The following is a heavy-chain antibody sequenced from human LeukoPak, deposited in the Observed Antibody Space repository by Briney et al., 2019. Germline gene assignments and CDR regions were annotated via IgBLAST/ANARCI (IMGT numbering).Heavy chain of an antibody. Sequence: SETLSLTCAVYGGSFSGYYWSWIRQPPGKGLEWIGEINHSGSTNYNPSLKSRVTISVDTSKNQFSLKLSSVTAADTAVYYCAREERGYSYGYRSAFDYWGQGTLVTVSS. CDR2: INHSGST. J-gene: IGHJ4*02. D-gene: IGHD5-18*01. V-gene: IGHV4-34*01. CDR3: AREERGYSYGYRSAFDY. CDR1: GGSFSGYY.